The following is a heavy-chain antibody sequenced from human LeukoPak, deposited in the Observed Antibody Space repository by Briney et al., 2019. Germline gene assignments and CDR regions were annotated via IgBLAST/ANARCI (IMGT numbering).Heavy chain of an antibody. CDR3: ARVEMKYYDSSGYYH. Sequence: GASVKVSCKASGYTFTSYGISWVRQAPGQGLEWMGWISAYNGNTNYAQKLQGRVTMTTDTSTGTAYMELRSLRSDDTAVYYCARVEMKYYDSSGYYHWGQGTLVTVSS. V-gene: IGHV1-18*01. D-gene: IGHD3-22*01. CDR2: ISAYNGNT. CDR1: GYTFTSYG. J-gene: IGHJ5*02.